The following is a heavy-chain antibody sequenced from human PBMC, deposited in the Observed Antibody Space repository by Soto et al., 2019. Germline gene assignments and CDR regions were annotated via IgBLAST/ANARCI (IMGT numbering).Heavy chain of an antibody. D-gene: IGHD6-19*01. J-gene: IGHJ4*02. V-gene: IGHV1-2*02. CDR1: GYTFIDYY. CDR2: INPNSGAS. Sequence: QVQLVQSGADVKKPGASVKVSCRTSGYTFIDYYVHWVRQAPGQGLEWVGWINPNSGASKYAENFQGRVTMTRDRSTSTVYMELTGLRSDDTAVYYCAKEIAGAGRGVFDYWGQGTLVTVSS. CDR3: AKEIAGAGRGVFDY.